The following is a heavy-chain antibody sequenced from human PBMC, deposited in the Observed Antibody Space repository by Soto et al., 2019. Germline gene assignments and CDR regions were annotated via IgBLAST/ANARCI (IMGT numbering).Heavy chain of an antibody. Sequence: SVKVSCKASGGTFSIYAISWVRQAPGQGLEWMGGIIPIFGTANYAQKFQGRVTITADESTSTAYMELSSLRSEDTAAYYCASSIVVATTSPSYFDYWGQGTLVTVSS. V-gene: IGHV1-69*13. CDR1: GGTFSIYA. J-gene: IGHJ4*02. D-gene: IGHD1-26*01. CDR2: IIPIFGTA. CDR3: ASSIVVATTSPSYFDY.